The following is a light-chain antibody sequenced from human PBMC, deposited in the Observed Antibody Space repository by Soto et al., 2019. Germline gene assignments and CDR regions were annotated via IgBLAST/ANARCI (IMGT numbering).Light chain of an antibody. CDR2: KAS. CDR3: QQYNSYWT. V-gene: IGKV1-5*03. CDR1: QSISSW. J-gene: IGKJ1*01. Sequence: DIQMTQSPSTLSASVGDRVTITCRASQSISSWLAWYQQKPGKAPKLLIYKASSFDSGVPSRFSGSGSGTEFPLTISSLQPDDFATYFCQQYNSYWTFGQGTKVEIK.